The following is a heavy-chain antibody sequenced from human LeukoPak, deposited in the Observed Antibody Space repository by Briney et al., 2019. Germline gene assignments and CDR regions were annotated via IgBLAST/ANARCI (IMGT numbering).Heavy chain of an antibody. V-gene: IGHV1-2*02. CDR1: GYTFTGQY. CDR3: ARDRGTMVRGSRWFDP. J-gene: IGHJ5*02. D-gene: IGHD3-10*01. Sequence: ASVKVSCKASGYTFTGQYIHWVRQAPGQGLEWMGWIDPNSGGTNYAQKFQGRVTMARDTSISTVYMELSRLTSDDTAVYYCARDRGTMVRGSRWFDPWGQGTLVTVSS. CDR2: IDPNSGGT.